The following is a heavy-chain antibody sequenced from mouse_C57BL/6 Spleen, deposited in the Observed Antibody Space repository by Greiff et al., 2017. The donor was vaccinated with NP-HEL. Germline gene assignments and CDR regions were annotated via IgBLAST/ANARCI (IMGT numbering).Heavy chain of an antibody. CDR3: ARGDDGYYLYAMDY. D-gene: IGHD2-3*01. J-gene: IGHJ4*01. CDR1: GFTFSDYY. Sequence: EVKLMESEGGLVQPGSSMKLSCTAFGFTFSDYYMAWVRQVPEKGLEWVANINYDGSSTYYLDSLKSRFIISRDNAKNILYLQMSSLKSEDTATYYCARGDDGYYLYAMDYWGQGTSVTVSS. CDR2: INYDGSST. V-gene: IGHV5-16*01.